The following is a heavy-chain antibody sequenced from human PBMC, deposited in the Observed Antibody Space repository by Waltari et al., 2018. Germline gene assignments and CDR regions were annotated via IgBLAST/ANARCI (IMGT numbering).Heavy chain of an antibody. D-gene: IGHD4-4*01. V-gene: IGHV3-23*04. CDR3: AKYSNSYGLDS. CDR2: INGGGGNT. Sequence: EVQLVETGGGLVQPGGSLRLSCAASGFTFSNFAMPWVRQAPGKGLEWISAINGGGGNTYYADSVKGRFTISRDNSKNTLSLQMNSLRAEDTAVYYCAKYSNSYGLDSWGQGVVVTVSS. J-gene: IGHJ6*02. CDR1: GFTFSNFA.